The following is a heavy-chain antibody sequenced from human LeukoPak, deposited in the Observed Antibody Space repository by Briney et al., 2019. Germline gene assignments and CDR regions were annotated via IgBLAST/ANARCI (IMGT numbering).Heavy chain of an antibody. D-gene: IGHD1-14*01. CDR2: ISAYNGNT. CDR3: ARAGDLRDAFDI. J-gene: IGHJ3*02. Sequence: ASVKVSCKASGGTFSSYAISWVRQAPGQGLEWMGWISAYNGNTNYAQKLQGRVTMTTDTSTSTAYMELRSLRSDDTAVYYCARAGDLRDAFDIWGQGTMVTVSS. V-gene: IGHV1-18*01. CDR1: GGTFSSYA.